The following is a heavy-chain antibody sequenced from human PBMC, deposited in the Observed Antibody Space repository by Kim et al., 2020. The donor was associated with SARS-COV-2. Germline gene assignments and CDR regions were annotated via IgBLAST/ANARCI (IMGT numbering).Heavy chain of an antibody. Sequence: GGSLRLSCAASGFTFSSHGIHWVRQAPGKGLEWVAVISYDASNKYYADSVKGRFTISRDNSNNTLFLQMNSLRAEDTAVYYCAKDLAVGWYYGLDVWGQGTTVTVSS. CDR2: ISYDASNK. D-gene: IGHD2-15*01. CDR1: GFTFSSHG. CDR3: AKDLAVGWYYGLDV. J-gene: IGHJ6*02. V-gene: IGHV3-30*18.